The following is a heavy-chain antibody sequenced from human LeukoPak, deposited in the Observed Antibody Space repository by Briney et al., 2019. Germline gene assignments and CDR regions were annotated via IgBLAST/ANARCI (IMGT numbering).Heavy chain of an antibody. Sequence: KPSQTLSLTCTVSGGSISSYYWSWIRQPPGKGLEWIGYIYYSGSTNYNPSLKSRVTISVDTSKNQFSLKLSSVTAADTAVYYCASTGSSGYYRNIDYFDYWGQGTLVTVSS. D-gene: IGHD3-22*01. CDR1: GGSISSYY. J-gene: IGHJ4*02. V-gene: IGHV4-59*01. CDR2: IYYSGST. CDR3: ASTGSSGYYRNIDYFDY.